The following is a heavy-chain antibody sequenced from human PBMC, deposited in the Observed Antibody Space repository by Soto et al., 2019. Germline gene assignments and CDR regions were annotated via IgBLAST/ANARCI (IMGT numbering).Heavy chain of an antibody. V-gene: IGHV1-69*01. CDR1: GGTFSSYA. CDR2: IIPIFGTA. J-gene: IGHJ4*02. D-gene: IGHD6-19*01. Sequence: QGHLVQSGAEVKKPGSSVKVSCKASGGTFSSYAISWVRQAPGQGLEWMGGIIPIFGTANYAQKFQGRVTITEDESTSTAYMELSSLRSEDTAVYYWAREGDFRAVAGKRSLDYWGQGTLVTVSS. CDR3: AREGDFRAVAGKRSLDY.